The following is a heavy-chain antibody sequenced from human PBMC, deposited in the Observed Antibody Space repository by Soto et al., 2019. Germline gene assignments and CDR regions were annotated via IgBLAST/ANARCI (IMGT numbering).Heavy chain of an antibody. Sequence: QVQLVQSGAEMKKPGSSVKVSCQSSGGTFNTYAMNWVRQAPGQGPEWMGDISPMFGAANYAPKFQGRVTITADESTGTSYMQLSSLTSEYTALYSCAREVQVHTPAFVYWGQGTLVTVSS. J-gene: IGHJ4*02. D-gene: IGHD3-10*01. CDR2: ISPMFGAA. CDR1: GGTFNTYA. V-gene: IGHV1-69*19. CDR3: AREVQVHTPAFVY.